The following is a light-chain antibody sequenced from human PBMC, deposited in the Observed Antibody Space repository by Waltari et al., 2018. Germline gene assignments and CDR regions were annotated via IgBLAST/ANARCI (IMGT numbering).Light chain of an antibody. J-gene: IGKJ1*01. V-gene: IGKV3-20*01. CDR1: QSISRY. CDR3: QHHFRLPAT. CDR2: GAS. Sequence: IMLTQSPGTLSLSPGERATLPCRASQSISRYLAWYQQKPGQAPRLLIYGASTRATGIPDRFSGSGSGTDFSLTIGGLEPEDSAVYYCQHHFRLPATFGQGTKVEIK.